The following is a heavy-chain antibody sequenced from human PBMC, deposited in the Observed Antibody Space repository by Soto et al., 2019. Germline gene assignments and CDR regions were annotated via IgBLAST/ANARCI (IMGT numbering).Heavy chain of an antibody. D-gene: IGHD3-10*01. CDR3: AKTYRSGTLVPIDY. CDR2: VSGTGDKT. J-gene: IGHJ4*02. Sequence: HPGGSLRLSCAASGFSFNSYAMSWVRQAPGKGLEWVSTVSGTGDKTYYADSVKGRFTISRDNAKNTLYLQMNSLRAEDTAVYYCAKTYRSGTLVPIDYWGQGTLVTVSS. CDR1: GFSFNSYA. V-gene: IGHV3-23*01.